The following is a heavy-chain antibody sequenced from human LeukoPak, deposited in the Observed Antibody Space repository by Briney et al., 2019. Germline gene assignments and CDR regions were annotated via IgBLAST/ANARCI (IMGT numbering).Heavy chain of an antibody. CDR3: ARVVSYGYNYYFDY. D-gene: IGHD5-24*01. CDR2: IYYSGST. V-gene: IGHV4-59*01. CDR1: GGPFSGYY. J-gene: IGHJ4*02. Sequence: SETLSLTCAVYGGPFSGYYWSWIRQPPGKGLEWIGYIYYSGSTNYNPSLKSRVTISVDTSKNQFSLKLSSVTAADTAVYYCARVVSYGYNYYFDYWGQGTLVTVSS.